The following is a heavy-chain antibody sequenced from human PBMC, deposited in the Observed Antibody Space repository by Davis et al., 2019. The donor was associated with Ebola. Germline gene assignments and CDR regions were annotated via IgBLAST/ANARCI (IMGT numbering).Heavy chain of an antibody. Sequence: AASVKVSCKASGGTFSSYAISWVRQAPGQGLEWMGGIIPIFGTANYAQKFQGRVTITADESTSTAYMELSSLRSEDTAVYYCARVYYYDRFDYWGQGTLVTVSS. V-gene: IGHV1-69*13. CDR3: ARVYYYDRFDY. J-gene: IGHJ4*02. CDR1: GGTFSSYA. CDR2: IIPIFGTA. D-gene: IGHD3-22*01.